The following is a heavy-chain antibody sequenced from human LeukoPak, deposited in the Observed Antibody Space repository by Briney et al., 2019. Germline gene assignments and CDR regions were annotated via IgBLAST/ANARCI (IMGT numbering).Heavy chain of an antibody. J-gene: IGHJ4*02. CDR2: IKQDGSER. CDR3: ASENYDILTGYYTHFDY. V-gene: IGHV3-7*01. D-gene: IGHD3-9*01. Sequence: EGSLRLSCAASGFTFSRYWMSWVRQAPGKGLEWVANIKQDGSERYYVDSVKGRFTISRDNAKNSLYLQMNSLRAEDTAVYYCASENYDILTGYYTHFDYWGQGTLVTVSS. CDR1: GFTFSRYW.